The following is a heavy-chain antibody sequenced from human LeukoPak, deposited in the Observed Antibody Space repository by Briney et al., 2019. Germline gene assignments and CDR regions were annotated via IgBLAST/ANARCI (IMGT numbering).Heavy chain of an antibody. CDR2: INPSGGST. CDR3: ARDEVGAYIDY. Sequence: ASVKVSCKASGYTFTSYYMHWVRQAPGQGLEWMGIINPSGGSTSYAQKFQGRVTMTRDTSTSTVYMELSSLRSEDTAVYHCARDEVGAYIDYWGQGTLVTVSS. CDR1: GYTFTSYY. J-gene: IGHJ4*02. V-gene: IGHV1-46*01. D-gene: IGHD1-26*01.